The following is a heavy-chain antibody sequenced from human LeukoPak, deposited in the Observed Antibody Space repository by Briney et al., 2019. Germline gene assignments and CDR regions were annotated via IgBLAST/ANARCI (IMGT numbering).Heavy chain of an antibody. Sequence: KSSETLSLTCTVSGGSITSYYWSWIRQPPGKGLELIGYIYYSGSTKYNPSLKSRVTISVDTSKKQFSLKLSSVTAADTAVYYCARNYGDSAFDSWGQGALVTVSS. CDR1: GGSITSYY. D-gene: IGHD5-12*01. CDR2: IYYSGST. J-gene: IGHJ5*01. CDR3: ARNYGDSAFDS. V-gene: IGHV4-59*01.